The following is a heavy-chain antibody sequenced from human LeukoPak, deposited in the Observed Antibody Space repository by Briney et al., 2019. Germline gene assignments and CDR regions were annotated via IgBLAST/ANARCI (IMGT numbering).Heavy chain of an antibody. Sequence: GGSLRLSCAASGFTFSSYGMHWVRQAPDKGLEWVAFMRYDGSSKYYADSVRGRFTISRDNSKNTLYLQMNSLGAEDTAVYSCAKDRTEMYSSSWYDFQHWGQGTLVTVSS. CDR1: GFTFSSYG. V-gene: IGHV3-30*02. CDR2: MRYDGSSK. D-gene: IGHD6-13*01. J-gene: IGHJ1*01. CDR3: AKDRTEMYSSSWYDFQH.